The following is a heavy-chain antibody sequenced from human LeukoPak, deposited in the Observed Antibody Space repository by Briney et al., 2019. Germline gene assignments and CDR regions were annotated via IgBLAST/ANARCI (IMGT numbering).Heavy chain of an antibody. CDR1: GYTFTSYD. D-gene: IGHD6-19*01. CDR2: MNPNSGNT. Sequence: GASVKVSCKASGYTFTSYDINWVQQATGQGLEWMGWMNPNSGNTGYAQKFQGRVTITRNTSISTAYMELSSLRSEDTAVYYCARGHRIAVAGRGHYYYYMDVWGKGTTVTVSS. V-gene: IGHV1-8*03. J-gene: IGHJ6*03. CDR3: ARGHRIAVAGRGHYYYYMDV.